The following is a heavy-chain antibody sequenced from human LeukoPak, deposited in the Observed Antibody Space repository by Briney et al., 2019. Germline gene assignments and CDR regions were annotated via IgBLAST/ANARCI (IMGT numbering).Heavy chain of an antibody. CDR2: ISSSGSTI. CDR1: GFTFSDYY. CDR3: ARVASGSYRGSGDNWFDP. Sequence: GGSLRLSCAASGFTFSDYYMSWIRQAPGKGLEWVSYISSSGSTIYYADSVKGRFTISRDNAKNSLYLQINSLRAEDTAVYYCARVASGSYRGSGDNWFDPWGQGTLVTVSS. J-gene: IGHJ5*02. V-gene: IGHV3-11*01. D-gene: IGHD3-10*01.